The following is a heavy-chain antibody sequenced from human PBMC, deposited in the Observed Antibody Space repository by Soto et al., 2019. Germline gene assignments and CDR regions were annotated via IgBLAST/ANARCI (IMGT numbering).Heavy chain of an antibody. Sequence: GGSLRLSCAASGFTFSSYAMSWVRQAPGKGLEWVSAISGSGGSTYYADSVKGQVTISADKSISTAYLQWSSLKASDTAMYYCARSDYYFDSWGQGTLVTVSS. V-gene: IGHV3-23*01. CDR2: ISGSGGST. J-gene: IGHJ4*01. CDR3: ARSDYYFDS. CDR1: GFTFSSYA.